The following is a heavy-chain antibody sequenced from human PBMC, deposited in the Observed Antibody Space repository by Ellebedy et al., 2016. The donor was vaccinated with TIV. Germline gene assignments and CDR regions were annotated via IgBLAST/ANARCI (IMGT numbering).Heavy chain of an antibody. CDR2: IIPIFRTP. V-gene: IGHV1-69*13. CDR1: GGTFNNYA. Sequence: AASVKVSCKASGGTFNNYAVNWARQAPGQGLEWMGGIIPIFRTPNYAQKFQGRVTITADESTSTTYMELSSLRSADTAVYYCARDFYGYGSFGSWGQGTLVTVSS. D-gene: IGHD3-10*01. CDR3: ARDFYGYGSFGS. J-gene: IGHJ4*02.